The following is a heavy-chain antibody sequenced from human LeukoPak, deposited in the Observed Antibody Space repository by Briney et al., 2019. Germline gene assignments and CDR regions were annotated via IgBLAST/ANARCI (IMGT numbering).Heavy chain of an antibody. V-gene: IGHV1-18*01. CDR1: GYTFTSYG. D-gene: IGHD6-6*01. CDR2: ISAYNGNT. Sequence: ASVKVSCKASGYTFTSYGISWVRQAPGQGLEWMGWISAYNGNTNYAQKLQGRVTMTTDTSTSTAYMELRSLRSDDTAVYYCARNPGIAARPLGWFAPWGQETLVTVSS. J-gene: IGHJ5*02. CDR3: ARNPGIAARPLGWFAP.